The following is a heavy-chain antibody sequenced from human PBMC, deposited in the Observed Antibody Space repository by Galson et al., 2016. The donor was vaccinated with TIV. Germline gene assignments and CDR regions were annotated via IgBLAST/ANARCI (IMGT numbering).Heavy chain of an antibody. CDR2: INQPGGEK. CDR3: ARWLMVQGVIRYLDY. D-gene: IGHD3-10*01. CDR1: GFIFSSYW. J-gene: IGHJ4*03. Sequence: SLRLSCAASGFIFSSYWMSWVRQAPGKGLGWVANINQPGGEKYYGDSVKGRSAIHRDNAKNLLYLQVNSLTVEDTAVYYCARWLMVQGVIRYLDYWGQGTQVTVSS. V-gene: IGHV3-7*01.